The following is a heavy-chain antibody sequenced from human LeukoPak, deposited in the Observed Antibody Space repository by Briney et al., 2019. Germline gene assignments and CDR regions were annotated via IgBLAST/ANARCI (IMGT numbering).Heavy chain of an antibody. CDR2: FDPEDGER. Sequence: SSVKVSRKVSVYSRTELCMHWVRLAPGTGLEWMGGFDPEDGERIYAQKSLGRVTMTEDTSTDTAYTEPSTLTSEDRAVYYCATDRRGWGSYPPPCYWGQGTLVTVSS. CDR1: VYSRTELC. V-gene: IGHV1-24*01. J-gene: IGHJ4*02. D-gene: IGHD3-16*02. CDR3: ATDRRGWGSYPPPCY.